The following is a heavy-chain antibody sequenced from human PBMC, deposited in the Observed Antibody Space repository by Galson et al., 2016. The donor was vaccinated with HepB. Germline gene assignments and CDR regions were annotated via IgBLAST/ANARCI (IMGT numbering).Heavy chain of an antibody. V-gene: IGHV5-51*01. CDR2: IHPVDSDT. Sequence: QSGAEVKKPGDSLKISCKGFGDIFTNDWVAWVRQMPGKGLEWMGIIHPVDSDTRYSPSFEGQVSLSADKTVNTAYLQWSSLKASDTATYYCARREFGDNDVFDIWGQGTMVTVSP. CDR3: ARREFGDNDVFDI. D-gene: IGHD2-21*02. CDR1: GDIFTNDW. J-gene: IGHJ3*02.